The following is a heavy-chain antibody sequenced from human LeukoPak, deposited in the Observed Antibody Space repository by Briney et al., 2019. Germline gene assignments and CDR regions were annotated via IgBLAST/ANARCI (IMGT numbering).Heavy chain of an antibody. D-gene: IGHD4-17*01. CDR2: IHHSVRT. J-gene: IGHJ5*02. CDR1: GYSISDGYW. V-gene: IGHV4-4*02. CDR3: ARNGHYSADP. Sequence: SGTLPLTCDVSGYSISDGYWWSWVRQSPETGLEWIGEIHHSVRTNYNPSLKSRVTISVDKSRNHFSMILTPVTAADTAVYYCARNGHYSADPWGQGTLVTVSS.